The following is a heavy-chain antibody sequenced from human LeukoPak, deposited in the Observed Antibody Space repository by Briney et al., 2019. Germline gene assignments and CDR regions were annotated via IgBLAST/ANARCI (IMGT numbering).Heavy chain of an antibody. J-gene: IGHJ4*02. CDR1: GYTFTGYY. Sequence: ASVKVSCKASGYTFTGYYMHWVRQAPGQGLEXXXXXNPTSGGTNYAQKFQGRVTMTRDTSISTAYMELSRLRSDDTAVYYCARDLRPVMEYYFDYWGQGTLVTVSS. CDR2: XNPTSGGT. CDR3: ARDLRPVMEYYFDY. D-gene: IGHD3-16*01. V-gene: IGHV1-2*02.